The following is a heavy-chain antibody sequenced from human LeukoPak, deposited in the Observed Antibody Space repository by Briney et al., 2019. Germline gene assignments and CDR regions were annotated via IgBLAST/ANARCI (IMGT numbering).Heavy chain of an antibody. CDR1: GFTFSSYS. CDR2: ISSSSSYI. V-gene: IGHV3-21*01. CDR3: ARDLYRGVAAAAPRY. Sequence: ESGGPLRLSCAASGFTFSSYSMNWVRQAPGKGLEWVSSISSSSSYIYYADSVKGRFTISRDNAKNSLYLQMNSLRAEDTAVYYCARDLYRGVAAAAPRYWGQGTLVTVSS. D-gene: IGHD6-13*01. J-gene: IGHJ4*02.